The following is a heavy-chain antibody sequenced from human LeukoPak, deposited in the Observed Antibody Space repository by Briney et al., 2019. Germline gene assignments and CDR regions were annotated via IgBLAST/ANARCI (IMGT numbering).Heavy chain of an antibody. CDR2: ISGSGGST. D-gene: IGHD6-13*01. CDR3: AKTPGIAAAGYDLYYFDY. Sequence: PGGSLRLSCAASGFTFISYAMSWVRQAPGKGLEWVSGISGSGGSTYYADSVKGRFTISRDNSKDTLYLQLNSLRAEDTAVYYCAKTPGIAAAGYDLYYFDYWGQGTLVTVSS. CDR1: GFTFISYA. V-gene: IGHV3-23*01. J-gene: IGHJ4*02.